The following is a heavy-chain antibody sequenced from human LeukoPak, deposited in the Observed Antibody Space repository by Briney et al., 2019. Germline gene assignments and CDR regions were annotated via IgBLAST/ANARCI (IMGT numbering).Heavy chain of an antibody. CDR1: GYTFTSYG. CDR2: ISAYNGNT. J-gene: IGHJ4*02. Sequence: ASVKVSCKASGYTFTSYGISWVRQAPGQGLEWMGWISAYNGNTNYAQKLQGRVTMTTDTSTSTAYMELRSLRSDDTAVYYCAQNYYDSSGYYYKGNWGQGTLVTVSS. D-gene: IGHD3-22*01. CDR3: AQNYYDSSGYYYKGN. V-gene: IGHV1-18*01.